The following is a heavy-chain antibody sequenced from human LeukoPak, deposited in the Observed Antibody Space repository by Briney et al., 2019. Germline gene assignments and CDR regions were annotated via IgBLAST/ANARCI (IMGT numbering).Heavy chain of an antibody. CDR1: GFPFSSYW. J-gene: IGHJ4*02. CDR3: AGGYGFDY. Sequence: GGSLRLSCAASGFPFSSYWMHWVRPAPGKGLVWVSRINSDGSRTNYADSVKGRFTISRDNAKNTLYLQMNSLRAEDTAVYYCAGGYGFDYWGQGTLVTVSS. CDR2: INSDGSRT. V-gene: IGHV3-74*01. D-gene: IGHD1-1*01.